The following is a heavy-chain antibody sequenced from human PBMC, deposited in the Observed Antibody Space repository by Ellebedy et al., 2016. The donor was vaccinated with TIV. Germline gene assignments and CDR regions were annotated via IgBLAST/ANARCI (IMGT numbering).Heavy chain of an antibody. CDR3: ASRERPPRGIVLPDQPWVY. CDR1: GFTFTNYV. Sequence: GESLKISCAASGFTFTNYVMSWVRQAPGRGLEWVSAIRNSGGSTYYADSVKGRFTISRDNSKNTLYLQMNSLRAEDTAVYFCASRERPPRGIVLPDQPWVYWGQGTLVTVSS. V-gene: IGHV3-23*01. D-gene: IGHD2-8*01. CDR2: IRNSGGST. J-gene: IGHJ4*02.